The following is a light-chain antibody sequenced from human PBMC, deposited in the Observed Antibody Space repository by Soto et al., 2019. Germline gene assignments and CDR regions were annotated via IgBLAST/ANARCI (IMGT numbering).Light chain of an antibody. CDR3: SSYTSIRTLV. CDR1: SSDVGGYNY. CDR2: DVS. V-gene: IGLV2-14*01. J-gene: IGLJ1*01. Sequence: QSVLTQPASVSGSPGQSITISCTGTSSDVGGYNYVSWYQQHPGKAPKLMIYDVSNRPSGVSNRFSGSKSGNTASLTISGPQAGDEAVYYCSSYTSIRTLVCGTGTMVTV.